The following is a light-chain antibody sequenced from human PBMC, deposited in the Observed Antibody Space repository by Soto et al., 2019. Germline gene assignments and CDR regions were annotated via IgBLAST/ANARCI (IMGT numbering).Light chain of an antibody. CDR2: GAS. CDR1: QSVSTN. V-gene: IGKV3-15*01. J-gene: IGKJ2*01. CDR3: QQYNDWPYT. Sequence: EIVMTQAPATLSVSPGERATLSCRASQSVSTNSAGYRQKPGQAPRLLIYGASTRATGIPARFSGSGSGTEFTLTISSLQSEDFAVYYCQQYNDWPYTFGQGTKLEIK.